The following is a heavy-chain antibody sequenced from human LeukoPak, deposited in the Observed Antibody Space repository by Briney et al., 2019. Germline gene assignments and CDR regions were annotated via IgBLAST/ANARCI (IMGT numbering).Heavy chain of an antibody. CDR3: AKPITMVRGVQVSFDC. CDR1: GFTFSSYA. J-gene: IGHJ4*02. CDR2: ISGSGGST. D-gene: IGHD3-10*01. V-gene: IGHV3-23*01. Sequence: GGSLRLSCAASGFTFSSYAMSWVRQAPGKGLEWVSAISGSGGSTYYADSVKGRFTISRDNSKNTLYLQMNSLRAEDTAVYYCAKPITMVRGVQVSFDCWGQGTLVTVSS.